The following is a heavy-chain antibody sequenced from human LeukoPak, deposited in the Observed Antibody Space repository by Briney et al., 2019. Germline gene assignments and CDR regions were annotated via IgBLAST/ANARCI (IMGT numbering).Heavy chain of an antibody. D-gene: IGHD2-2*01. V-gene: IGHV4-59*01. Sequence: SETLSLTCTVSGGSISSYYWSWIRQPPGKGLEWIGYIYYSGSTNYNPSLKSRVTISVDTSKNQYSLKLSSVTAADTAVYYCARSRQDIVVVPAHYYYMDVWGKGTTVTVSS. J-gene: IGHJ6*03. CDR2: IYYSGST. CDR1: GGSISSYY. CDR3: ARSRQDIVVVPAHYYYMDV.